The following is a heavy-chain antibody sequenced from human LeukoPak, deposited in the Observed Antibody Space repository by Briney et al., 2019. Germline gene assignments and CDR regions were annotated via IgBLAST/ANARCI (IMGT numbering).Heavy chain of an antibody. D-gene: IGHD3-9*01. V-gene: IGHV1-24*01. J-gene: IGHJ5*02. CDR2: FDPEDGET. CDR3: ARGELYYDILTGARENWFDP. Sequence: ASVKVSCKVSGYTLTELSMHWVRQAPGKGLEWMGGFDPEDGETIYAQKFQGRVTMTEDTSTDTAYMELSSLRSEDTAVYYCARGELYYDILTGARENWFDPWGQGTLVTVSS. CDR1: GYTLTELS.